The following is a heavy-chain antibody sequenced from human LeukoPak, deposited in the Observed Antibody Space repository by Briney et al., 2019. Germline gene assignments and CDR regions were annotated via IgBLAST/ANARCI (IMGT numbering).Heavy chain of an antibody. CDR1: GFTFSSYA. CDR2: ISGSGGST. Sequence: PGGSLRLSRAASGFTFSSYAMSWVRQAPGKGLEWVSAISGSGGSTYYADSVKGRFTISRDNSKNTLYLQMNSLRAEDTAVYYCAKDGGEGFGDLNFDYWGQGTLVTVSS. D-gene: IGHD3-10*01. V-gene: IGHV3-23*01. J-gene: IGHJ4*02. CDR3: AKDGGEGFGDLNFDY.